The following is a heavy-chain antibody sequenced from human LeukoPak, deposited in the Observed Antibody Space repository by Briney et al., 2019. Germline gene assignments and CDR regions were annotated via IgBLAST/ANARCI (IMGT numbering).Heavy chain of an antibody. J-gene: IGHJ5*02. CDR3: ARERVDHVVVPAAEFDP. Sequence: ASVKVSCKASGYTFIGYYMHWVRQAPGQGPEWMGWINPNSGGTNYAQKFQGRVTMTRDTSISTAYMELSRLRSDDTAVYYCARERVDHVVVPAAEFDPWGQGTLVTVSS. V-gene: IGHV1-2*02. CDR2: INPNSGGT. D-gene: IGHD2-2*01. CDR1: GYTFIGYY.